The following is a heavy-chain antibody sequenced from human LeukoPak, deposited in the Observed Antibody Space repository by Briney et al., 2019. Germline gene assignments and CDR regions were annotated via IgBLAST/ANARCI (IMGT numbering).Heavy chain of an antibody. J-gene: IGHJ4*02. D-gene: IGHD3-9*01. Sequence: SETLSLTCTVSGYSISSGYYWGWIRQPPGKGLEWIGEINHSGSTNYNPSLKSRVTISVDTSKNQFSLKLSSVTAADTAVYYCARDRADILTGYYGTTDYWGQGTLVTVSS. CDR1: GYSISSGYY. V-gene: IGHV4-38-2*02. CDR2: INHSGST. CDR3: ARDRADILTGYYGTTDY.